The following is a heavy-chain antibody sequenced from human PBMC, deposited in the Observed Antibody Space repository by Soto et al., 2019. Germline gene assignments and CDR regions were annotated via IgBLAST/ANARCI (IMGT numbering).Heavy chain of an antibody. CDR2: IYYSGST. Sequence: QLQLQESGPGLVKPSETLSLTCTVSGGSISSSSYYWGWIRQPPGKGLEWIGSIYYSGSTYYNPSLKSRVTISVDTSKNQFSLKLSSVTAADTAVYYCARPAIYYDSHDAFDIWGQGTMVTVSS. J-gene: IGHJ3*02. CDR3: ARPAIYYDSHDAFDI. D-gene: IGHD3-22*01. CDR1: GGSISSSSYY. V-gene: IGHV4-39*01.